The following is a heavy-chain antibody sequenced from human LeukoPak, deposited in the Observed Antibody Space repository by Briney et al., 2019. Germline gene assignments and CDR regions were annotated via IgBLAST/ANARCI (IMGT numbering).Heavy chain of an antibody. Sequence: ASVKVSCKASGYTFTGYFMHWVRQAPGQGLEWMGWIDPDSGGTNYAQVFQGRVTVTRDKSISTAYMGLSSLRSDDTAVYYRARVHRAGGWTLALDPWGQGTLVTVSS. D-gene: IGHD5-12*01. CDR2: IDPDSGGT. CDR3: ARVHRAGGWTLALDP. J-gene: IGHJ5*02. CDR1: GYTFTGYF. V-gene: IGHV1-2*02.